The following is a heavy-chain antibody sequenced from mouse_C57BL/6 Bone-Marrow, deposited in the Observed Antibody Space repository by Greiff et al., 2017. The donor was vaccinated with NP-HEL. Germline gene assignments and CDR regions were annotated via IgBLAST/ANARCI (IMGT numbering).Heavy chain of an antibody. Sequence: VQLVESGAELVKPGASVKISCKASGYAFSSYWMNWVKQRPGKGLEWIGQIYPGDGDTNSNGKFKGKATRTADKSSSTAYMQLSSLTSEDSAVYFCAGQTAQALDYWGQGTTLTVSS. CDR1: GYAFSSYW. CDR2: IYPGDGDT. D-gene: IGHD3-2*02. V-gene: IGHV1-80*01. CDR3: AGQTAQALDY. J-gene: IGHJ2*01.